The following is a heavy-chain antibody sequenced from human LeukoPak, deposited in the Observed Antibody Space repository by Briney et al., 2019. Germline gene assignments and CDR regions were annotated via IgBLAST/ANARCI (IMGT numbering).Heavy chain of an antibody. CDR1: GWSFSGYY. D-gene: IGHD4-11*01. V-gene: IGHV4-34*01. J-gene: IGHJ4*02. CDR3: ARGKPVTNYYDD. CDR2: INHSGST. Sequence: PSETLSLTCAVYGWSFSGYYWSWLRQPPGKGLEWLGEINHSGSTNYNPSLKSRVTISVDTSKNQFSLKLSSVTAADAAVYYCARGKPVTNYYDDWGQGTLVTVSS.